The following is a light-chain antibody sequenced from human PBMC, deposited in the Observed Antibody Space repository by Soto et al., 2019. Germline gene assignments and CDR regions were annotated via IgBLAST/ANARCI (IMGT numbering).Light chain of an antibody. CDR2: DDN. V-gene: IGLV3-21*02. Sequence: SYELTQPPSVSVAPGQSARITCGGNNIGSQSVHCYQQKPGQAPVLVVYDDNDRPSGIPERFSGSKSGNTATLSITRVGAGDEADYYCQVWDSGTDHAVFGGGTKLTVL. CDR1: NIGSQS. J-gene: IGLJ2*01. CDR3: QVWDSGTDHAV.